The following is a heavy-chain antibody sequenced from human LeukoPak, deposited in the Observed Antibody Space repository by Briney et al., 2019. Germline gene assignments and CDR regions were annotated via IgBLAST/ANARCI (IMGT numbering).Heavy chain of an antibody. CDR1: GFTFRSYA. CDR3: AKDAGDQGYFDY. J-gene: IGHJ4*02. D-gene: IGHD3-16*01. V-gene: IGHV3-30*04. CDR2: ISYDGNNQ. Sequence: PPGGSLRHSCAASGFTFRSYAMHWVRQAPGTGLEWVSFISYDGNNQYYADSVKGRFTISRDNSKNTLYLQMNSLRTEDTAVYYCAKDAGDQGYFDYWGQGTLVTVSS.